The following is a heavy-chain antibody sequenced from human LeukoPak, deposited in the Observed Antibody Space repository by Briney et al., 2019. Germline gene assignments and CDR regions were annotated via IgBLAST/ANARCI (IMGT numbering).Heavy chain of an antibody. CDR2: IYYSGST. V-gene: IGHV4-59*01. J-gene: IGHJ6*03. CDR1: GGSISSYY. CDR3: ARDTNCSGGSCYLQYYYYYYMDV. D-gene: IGHD2-15*01. Sequence: SETLSLTCTVSGGSISSYYWSWIRQPPGKGLEWIGYIYYSGSTNYNPSLKSRVTISIDTSKNQFSLKLSSVTAADTAVYYCARDTNCSGGSCYLQYYYYYYMDVWGKGTTVTVSS.